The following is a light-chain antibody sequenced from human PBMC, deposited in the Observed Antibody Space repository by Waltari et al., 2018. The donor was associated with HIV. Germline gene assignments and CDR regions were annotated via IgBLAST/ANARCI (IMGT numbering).Light chain of an antibody. CDR3: QVWDSSSDHVV. CDR2: NDS. V-gene: IGLV3-21*04. J-gene: IGLJ2*01. Sequence: SYVLTQPPSVSVAPGKTATITCGGNHIGSKTVHWCQQRPAQAPVLVTDNDSDRPSVIPERFSGSNSGNTATLTITRVEAGDEADYYCQVWDSSSDHVVFGGGTKLTVL. CDR1: HIGSKT.